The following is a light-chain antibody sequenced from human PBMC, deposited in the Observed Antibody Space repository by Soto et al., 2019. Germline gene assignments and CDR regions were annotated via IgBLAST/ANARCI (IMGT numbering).Light chain of an antibody. CDR3: SSYAGSSTV. J-gene: IGLJ1*01. CDR1: SSDVGGYNH. V-gene: IGLV2-8*01. Sequence: QSALTQPPSASGSPGQSVTISCTGTSSDVGGYNHVSWYQQHPGKAPKLMIYEVSYRPSGVPDRFSGSKSGNTAFLIVSGLQAEDEADYYGSSYAGSSTVFGTGTKLTVL. CDR2: EVS.